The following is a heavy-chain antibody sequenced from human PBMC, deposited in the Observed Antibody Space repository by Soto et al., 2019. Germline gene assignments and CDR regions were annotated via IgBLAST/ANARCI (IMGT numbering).Heavy chain of an antibody. J-gene: IGHJ6*02. CDR3: ARSRTIFGPQSNYGMDV. Sequence: GESLKISCKGSGYSFTSYWISWVRQMPVNGLEWMGRIDPSDSYTNYSPSFQGHVTISADKSISTAYLQWSSLKASDTAMYYCARSRTIFGPQSNYGMDVWGQGTTVTVSS. D-gene: IGHD3-3*01. CDR1: GYSFTSYW. V-gene: IGHV5-10-1*01. CDR2: IDPSDSYT.